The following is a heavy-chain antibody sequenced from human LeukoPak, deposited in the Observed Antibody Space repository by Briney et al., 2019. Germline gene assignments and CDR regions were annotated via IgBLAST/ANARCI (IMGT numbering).Heavy chain of an antibody. V-gene: IGHV3-30*18. CDR2: ISYDGRNQ. CDR3: VKDRTINGRSSPFDS. Sequence: GGSLRLSCAASGFSFTTYGMHWVRQAPLKGLEWLAAISYDGRNQNYADSVRGRFTIFRDNSQNTLYLQMNSLRAEDTALYYCVKDRTINGRSSPFDSWGQGTLVTVSS. CDR1: GFSFTTYG. J-gene: IGHJ4*02. D-gene: IGHD1-26*01.